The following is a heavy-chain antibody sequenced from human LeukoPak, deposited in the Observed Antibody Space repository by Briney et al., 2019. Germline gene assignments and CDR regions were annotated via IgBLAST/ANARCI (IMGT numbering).Heavy chain of an antibody. CDR1: GYRFTSNW. J-gene: IGHJ4*02. CDR3: AGRLRHCSDTNCYLPGYFDY. V-gene: IGHV5-51*01. D-gene: IGHD2-2*01. CDR2: IYPGDSDT. Sequence: GESLKISCKAYGYRFTSNWIGWVRQMPGKGLEWMGIIYPGDSDTRYSPSFQGQVTISADKSISTAYLQWSSLQASDTAIYYCAGRLRHCSDTNCYLPGYFDYWGQGTLVTVSS.